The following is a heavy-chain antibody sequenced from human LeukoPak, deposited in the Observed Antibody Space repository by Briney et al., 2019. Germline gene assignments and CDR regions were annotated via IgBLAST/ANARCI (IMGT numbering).Heavy chain of an antibody. V-gene: IGHV4-59*01. Sequence: SETLSLTCTVSGGSISSYYWSWIRQPPGKGLEWIGYIYYSGSTNYNPSLKSRVTISLDTSKNQFSLKLNSVTAADTAVYYCASHYGSGFYYMDVWGKGTTVTISS. CDR1: GGSISSYY. D-gene: IGHD3-10*01. CDR2: IYYSGST. J-gene: IGHJ6*03. CDR3: ASHYGSGFYYMDV.